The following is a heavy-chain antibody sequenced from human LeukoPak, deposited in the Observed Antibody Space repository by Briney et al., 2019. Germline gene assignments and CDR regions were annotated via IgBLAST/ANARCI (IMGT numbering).Heavy chain of an antibody. J-gene: IGHJ6*03. V-gene: IGHV3-30*03. CDR1: GFTFSSHD. Sequence: GGSLRLSCAASGFTFSSHDVHWVRQAPGKGLEWVAIISYDGGKKDYADSVKGRFTISRDNSKNTLYLQMNSLRAEDTAVYYCARGFRYSSSWNLFSVYYYYMDVWGKGTTVTVSS. CDR2: ISYDGGKK. D-gene: IGHD6-13*01. CDR3: ARGFRYSSSWNLFSVYYYYMDV.